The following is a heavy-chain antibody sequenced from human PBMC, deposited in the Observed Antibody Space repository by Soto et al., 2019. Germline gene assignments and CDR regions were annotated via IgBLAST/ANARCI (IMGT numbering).Heavy chain of an antibody. CDR3: AKDNYGSGSYYMGSGFDY. V-gene: IGHV3-43*01. J-gene: IGHJ4*02. D-gene: IGHD3-10*01. Sequence: GGSLRLSCAASGFTFDDYTMHWVRQAPGKGLEWVSLISWDGGSTYYVDSVKGRFTISRDNSKNSLYLQMNSLRTEDTALYYCAKDNYGSGSYYMGSGFDYWGQGTLVTVSS. CDR2: ISWDGGST. CDR1: GFTFDDYT.